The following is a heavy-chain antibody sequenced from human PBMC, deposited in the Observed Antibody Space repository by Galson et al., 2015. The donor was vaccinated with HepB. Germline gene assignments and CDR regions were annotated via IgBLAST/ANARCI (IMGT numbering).Heavy chain of an antibody. D-gene: IGHD1-26*01. CDR1: GYTFTSYY. CDR2: INPSGGST. CDR3: ATMAHIVGAAGDWFDP. V-gene: IGHV1-46*01. J-gene: IGHJ5*02. Sequence: SCKASGYTFTSYYMHWVRQAPGQGLEWMGIINPSGGSTSYAQKFQGRVTMTRDTSTSTVYMELSSLRSEDTAVYYCATMAHIVGAAGDWFDPWGQGTLVTVSS.